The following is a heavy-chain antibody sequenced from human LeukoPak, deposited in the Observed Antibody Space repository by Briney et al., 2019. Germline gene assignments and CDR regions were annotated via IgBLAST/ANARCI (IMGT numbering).Heavy chain of an antibody. J-gene: IGHJ4*02. CDR2: INPNSGDT. D-gene: IGHD4/OR15-4a*01. CDR3: ARNGLMYGGNDY. V-gene: IGHV1-2*02. Sequence: ASVKVSCKASGYIFTGYYMHWVRQAPGQGLEWMGWINPNSGDTNYAQKFQGRVTMTRDTSISTAYMELSRLRSDDTAVYYCARNGLMYGGNDYWGQGTLVTVSS. CDR1: GYIFTGYY.